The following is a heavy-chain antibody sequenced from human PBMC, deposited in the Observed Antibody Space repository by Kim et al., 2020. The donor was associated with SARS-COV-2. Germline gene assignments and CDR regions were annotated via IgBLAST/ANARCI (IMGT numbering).Heavy chain of an antibody. CDR3: ARDRDYRFDY. V-gene: IGHV1-18*01. J-gene: IGHJ4*02. CDR1: GYTFTTYG. Sequence: ASVKVSCKPSGYTFTTYGITWVRQAPGQGLEWMGWISVYSGNTNYAQKLQDRVTLTKDTSTNTAYMELRSLTSDDTAVYYCARDRDYRFDYWGQGTLVTVAS. CDR2: ISVYSGNT. D-gene: IGHD3-16*02.